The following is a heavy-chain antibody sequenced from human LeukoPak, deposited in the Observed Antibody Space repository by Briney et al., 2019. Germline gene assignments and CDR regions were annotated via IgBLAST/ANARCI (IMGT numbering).Heavy chain of an antibody. CDR2: IYHSGSA. D-gene: IGHD4-17*01. J-gene: IGHJ4*02. V-gene: IGHV4-38-2*02. CDR1: GYSISSGYY. Sequence: PSETLSLTCTVSGYSISSGYYWGWIRQPPGKGLEWIGSIYHSGSAYYNPSLKSRVTISVDTSKNQFSLKLSSVTAADTAVYYCARETTVTTNLDYWGQGTLVTVSS. CDR3: ARETTVTTNLDY.